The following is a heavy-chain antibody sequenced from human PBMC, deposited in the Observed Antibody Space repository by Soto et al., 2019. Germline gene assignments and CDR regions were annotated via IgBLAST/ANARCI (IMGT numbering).Heavy chain of an antibody. V-gene: IGHV1-24*01. CDR3: ATGVDYDSSGYYWAFDI. CDR2: FDPEDGET. CDR1: GYTHTELS. D-gene: IGHD3-22*01. Sequence: ASLKVYCKVSGYTHTELSMHWVRQAPGKGLEWMGGFDPEDGETIYAQKFQGRVTMTEDTSTDTAYMELSSLRSEDTAVYYCATGVDYDSSGYYWAFDIWGQGTMVTVSS. J-gene: IGHJ3*02.